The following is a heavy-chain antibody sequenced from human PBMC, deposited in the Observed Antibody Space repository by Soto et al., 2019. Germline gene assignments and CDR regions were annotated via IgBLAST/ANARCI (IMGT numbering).Heavy chain of an antibody. J-gene: IGHJ4*02. Sequence: EVQLLESGGGLVQPGGSLRLSCAASGFTFSNYAMSWVRQAPGKGLEWVSTISGSGGGTYYADSVKGRFTISRDNSKNTLYLQMNSLRAEDTAVYYCAKDNGDYVYDPFDYWGQGTLVTVSS. CDR3: AKDNGDYVYDPFDY. D-gene: IGHD4-17*01. CDR1: GFTFSNYA. CDR2: ISGSGGGT. V-gene: IGHV3-23*01.